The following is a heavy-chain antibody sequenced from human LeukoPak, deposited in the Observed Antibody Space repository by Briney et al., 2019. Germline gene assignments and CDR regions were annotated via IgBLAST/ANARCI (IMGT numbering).Heavy chain of an antibody. D-gene: IGHD3-3*01. V-gene: IGHV4-34*01. J-gene: IGHJ6*03. CDR1: GRSCSGFY. CDR2: IKQTGKTNYNPSLT. CDR3: ARVRHDPLEYGYYMDV. Sequence: SDTLSLTCAVVGRSCSGFYLTWIRQTPGKGLDWIGQIKQTGKTNYNPSLTDYNPSLKSRVTISVDSSKNQLSLKVNSVTAADTGVYYCARVRHDPLEYGYYMDVWGKGTTVTVSS.